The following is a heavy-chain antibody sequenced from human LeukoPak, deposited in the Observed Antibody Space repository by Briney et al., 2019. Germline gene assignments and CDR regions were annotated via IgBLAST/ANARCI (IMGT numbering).Heavy chain of an antibody. CDR3: AREYDISGYYYDG. CDR1: GGSISSYY. V-gene: IGHV4-4*07. J-gene: IGHJ4*02. CDR2: IYTSGST. Sequence: SETLSLTCTVSGGSISSYYWSWIRQPAGKGLEWIGRIYTSGSTNYNPSPTSRVTMSVDTSKNQFSRKMSSVTAADTAVYYCAREYDISGYYYDGWGQGTLVTVSS. D-gene: IGHD3-22*01.